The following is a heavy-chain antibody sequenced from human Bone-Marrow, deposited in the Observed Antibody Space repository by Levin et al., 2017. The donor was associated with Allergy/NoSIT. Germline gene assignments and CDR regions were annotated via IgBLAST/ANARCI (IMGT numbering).Heavy chain of an antibody. V-gene: IGHV4-30-4*01. CDR3: ARCNQYVVVTTATPEFHYYGMDV. D-gene: IGHD2-21*02. CDR1: GDSIRDSEHY. Sequence: SETLSLTCTVSGDSIRDSEHYWSWIRQSPGKGLEWIGYIYVSGDTNYNPSLKSRLTISVDTSKNQFSLKLRSVTAAHTAVDYCARCNQYVVVTTATPEFHYYGMDVWGQGTTVIVSS. J-gene: IGHJ6*02. CDR2: IYVSGDT.